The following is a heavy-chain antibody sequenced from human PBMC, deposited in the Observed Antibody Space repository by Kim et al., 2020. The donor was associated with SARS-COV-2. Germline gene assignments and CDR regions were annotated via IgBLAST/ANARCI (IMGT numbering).Heavy chain of an antibody. V-gene: IGHV5-51*01. D-gene: IGHD4-4*01. CDR2: DT. J-gene: IGHJ5*02. Sequence: DTRYSPSFQGQVTIAADKSISTAYLQWSSLKASDTAMYYCARDWTTVTSPWGQGTLVTVSS. CDR3: ARDWTTVTSP.